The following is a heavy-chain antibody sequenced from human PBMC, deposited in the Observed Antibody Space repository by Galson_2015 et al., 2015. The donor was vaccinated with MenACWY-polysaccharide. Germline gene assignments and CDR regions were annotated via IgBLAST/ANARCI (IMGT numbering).Heavy chain of an antibody. J-gene: IGHJ4*02. CDR1: GDSVASNSDA. CDR2: KDYRPKWYK. CDR3: ASQGIAVAGVIDY. Sequence: GAISGDSVASNSDAWNWIRQCAPRGLEWGGRKDYRPKWYKYYALSVKSRMTINVDTAKNQFSLQLNSVTPEDTAMYYCASQGIAVAGVIDYWGQGTLVTVSS. D-gene: IGHD6-19*01. V-gene: IGHV6-1*01.